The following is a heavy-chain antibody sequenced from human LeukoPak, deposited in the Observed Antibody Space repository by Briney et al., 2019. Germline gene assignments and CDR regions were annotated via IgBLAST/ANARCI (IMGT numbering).Heavy chain of an antibody. D-gene: IGHD2-8*01. J-gene: IGHJ5*02. CDR2: ISSSSSYI. Sequence: TGGSLRLSCAASGFTFSIYSMNWVRQAPGKGLEWVSSISSSSSYIYYADSVKGRFTISRDNAENSLYLQMNSLKTEDTAVYYCTRRGSDRSYDWFDPWGQGTLVTVSS. V-gene: IGHV3-21*04. CDR1: GFTFSIYS. CDR3: TRRGSDRSYDWFDP.